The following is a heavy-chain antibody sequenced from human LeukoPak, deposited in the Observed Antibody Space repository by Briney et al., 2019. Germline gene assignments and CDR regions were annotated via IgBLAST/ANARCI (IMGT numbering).Heavy chain of an antibody. CDR3: ARDIGTSGWYDY. D-gene: IGHD6-19*01. V-gene: IGHV3-72*01. CDR1: GFTFSDHY. CDR2: IRNKANSYTT. Sequence: GGSLRLSCAASGFTFSDHYMDWVRQAPGKRLEWVGRIRNKANSYTTEYAASVKDRFTISRDDSKTSLYLQMNSLKTEDTAVYYCARDIGTSGWYDYWGQGTLVTVSS. J-gene: IGHJ4*02.